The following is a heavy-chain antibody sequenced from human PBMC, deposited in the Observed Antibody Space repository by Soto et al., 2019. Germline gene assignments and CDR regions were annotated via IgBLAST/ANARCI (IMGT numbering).Heavy chain of an antibody. CDR1: GFSLTSARMG. V-gene: IGHV2-26*01. Sequence: QVTLKESGPVKVKPTETLTLTCTVSGFSLTSARMGVHWIRQPPGKALEWLAHVLWNDERSYSASLKNRLTISKDTSQSQVVLTMTNMDPVDTATYYCARSKGGYGGNSGWFDSWGQGTLVTVSS. J-gene: IGHJ5*01. CDR3: ARSKGGYGGNSGWFDS. D-gene: IGHD4-17*01. CDR2: VLWNDER.